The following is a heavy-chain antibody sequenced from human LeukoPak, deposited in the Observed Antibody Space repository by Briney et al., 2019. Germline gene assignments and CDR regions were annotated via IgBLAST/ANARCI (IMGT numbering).Heavy chain of an antibody. J-gene: IGHJ4*02. CDR1: GGSVGGFY. CDR3: ARGPYYDYVWGSYRQPQYYFDY. Sequence: SETLSLTCTVSGGSVGGFYWTWIRQPPGGGMQWIGSIFSSGGTNYNPSLKSRVAISTDTSKNQVSLRVTSVTAADTAVYYCARGPYYDYVWGSYRQPQYYFDYWGQGTLVTVSS. D-gene: IGHD3-16*02. V-gene: IGHV4-4*09. CDR2: IFSSGGT.